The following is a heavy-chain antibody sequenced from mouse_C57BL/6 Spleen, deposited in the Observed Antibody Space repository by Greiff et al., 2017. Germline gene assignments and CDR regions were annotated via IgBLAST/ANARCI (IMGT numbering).Heavy chain of an antibody. CDR3: ARKTGLNWYFDV. CDR1: GYAFSSYW. D-gene: IGHD3-3*01. J-gene: IGHJ1*03. V-gene: IGHV1-80*01. CDR2: IYPGDGDT. Sequence: QVQLQQSGAELVKPGASVKISCKASGYAFSSYWMNWVKQRPGKGLEWIGQIYPGDGDTNYNGKFKGKATLTADKSSSPAYMQLSSLTSEDSAVYFCARKTGLNWYFDVWGTGTTVTVSS.